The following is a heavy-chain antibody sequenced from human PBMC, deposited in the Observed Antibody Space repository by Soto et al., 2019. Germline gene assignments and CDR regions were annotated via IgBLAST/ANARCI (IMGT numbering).Heavy chain of an antibody. CDR2: INDSGGRR. J-gene: IGHJ4*02. CDR3: ANDDGFAVPGVY. Sequence: PGGSLRLSCAASGFTFRDYAMTWVRQAPGKGLEWVSGINDSGGRRYYADSVKGRFTISRDNSRNTLYLQMNSLRAEDTAVYYRANDDGFAVPGVYWGQGALVTVSS. V-gene: IGHV3-23*01. CDR1: GFTFRDYA. D-gene: IGHD6-19*01.